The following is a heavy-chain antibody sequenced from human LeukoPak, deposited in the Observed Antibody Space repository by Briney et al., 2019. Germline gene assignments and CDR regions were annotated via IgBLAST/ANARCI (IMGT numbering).Heavy chain of an antibody. Sequence: MASETLSLTCSVSGGSMTNISNFWGWIRQSPGKGLEWIGHIYYNGNNWSSPSLRSRVTMSIDTSKTQFSLKLNSVIATDTGVYYCARLVVNPYSGSALRYFDVWGRGTLVTVSS. J-gene: IGHJ2*01. CDR3: ARLVVNPYSGSALRYFDV. CDR2: IYYNGNN. V-gene: IGHV4-39*01. D-gene: IGHD3-10*01. CDR1: GGSMTNISNF.